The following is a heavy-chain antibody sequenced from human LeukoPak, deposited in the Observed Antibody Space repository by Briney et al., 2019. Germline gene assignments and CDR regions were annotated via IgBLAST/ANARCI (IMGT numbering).Heavy chain of an antibody. CDR1: GFTFGDFA. Sequence: GRSLRLSCTASGFTFGDFAMSWFRQAQGKGLEWVGLIRGRDYGATTDYAASVKGRFTFSRDDSKSIAYLQMNNLKTEDTAVYYCSRGRRSPDYWGQGTLVTVSS. J-gene: IGHJ4*02. V-gene: IGHV3-49*03. CDR3: SRGRRSPDY. D-gene: IGHD3-10*01. CDR2: IRGRDYGATT.